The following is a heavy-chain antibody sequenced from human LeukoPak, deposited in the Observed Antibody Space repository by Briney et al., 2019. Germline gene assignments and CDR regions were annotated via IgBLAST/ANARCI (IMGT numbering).Heavy chain of an antibody. D-gene: IGHD3-10*01. CDR2: TSYDESNK. CDR1: GFTFSIYT. Sequence: GGSLRLSCAASGFTFSIYTMVWVRQPPGKGLEWVAVTSYDESNKYYADSVKGRFTISRDNSNNTLYLQMNSLRPEDTPVYYCARDWGVDSWGQGTLVTVSS. J-gene: IGHJ4*02. CDR3: ARDWGVDS. V-gene: IGHV3-30*03.